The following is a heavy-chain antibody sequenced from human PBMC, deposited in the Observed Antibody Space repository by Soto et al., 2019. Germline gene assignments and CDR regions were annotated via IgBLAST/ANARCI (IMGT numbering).Heavy chain of an antibody. D-gene: IGHD3-10*01. J-gene: IGHJ6*03. V-gene: IGHV3-33*01. CDR2: IWYDGSNK. CDR1: GFTFSTSG. Sequence: GGSLRLSCAASGFTFSTSGMHWVRQTPGKGLEWLTVIWYDGSNKYYADSVKGRFSISRDNSKNTLYLQMNSLRAEDTAVYYCARGTGDYYYYMDVWGKGTTVTVSS. CDR3: ARGTGDYYYYMDV.